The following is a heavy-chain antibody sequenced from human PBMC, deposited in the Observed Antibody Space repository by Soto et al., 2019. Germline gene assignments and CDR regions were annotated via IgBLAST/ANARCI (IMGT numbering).Heavy chain of an antibody. J-gene: IGHJ4*02. D-gene: IGHD2-15*01. Sequence: QVQLVESGGGLVKPGGSLRLSCAASGFRFGDYYMSWIRQAPGKGLEWVSYISSSAYTIYYAASVEGRFTISRDNAKNSLCLQMNSLRADDTAVYFCARGLVVAATRVPLDYWGPGILVTVSS. V-gene: IGHV3-11*01. CDR3: ARGLVVAATRVPLDY. CDR1: GFRFGDYY. CDR2: ISSSAYTI.